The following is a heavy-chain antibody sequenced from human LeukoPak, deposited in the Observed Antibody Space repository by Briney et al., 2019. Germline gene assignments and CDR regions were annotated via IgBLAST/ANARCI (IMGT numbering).Heavy chain of an antibody. J-gene: IGHJ4*02. CDR1: GGSIRSGSYY. D-gene: IGHD6-19*01. CDR3: ARWYSSSTGDRFDS. V-gene: IGHV4-61*02. CDR2: IYTSGTT. Sequence: SETLSLTCSVSGGSIRSGSYYWSWIRQPAGKGLELIGRIYTSGTTHYNPSLKSRVTITVDTSKNQFSVKLTFVTAADTAVYYCARWYSSSTGDRFDSWGQGTQVTVSS.